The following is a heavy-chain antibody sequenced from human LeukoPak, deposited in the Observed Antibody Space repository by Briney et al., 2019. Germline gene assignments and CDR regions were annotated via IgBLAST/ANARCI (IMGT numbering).Heavy chain of an antibody. Sequence: ASVKVSCKASGYTLTSYGISWVRQAPGQGLEWMGWISAYNGNTNYAQKLQGRVTMTTDTSTSTAYMELRSLRSDDTAVFYCARPARLYYYYYMDVWGKGTTVTVSS. CDR1: GYTLTSYG. J-gene: IGHJ6*03. D-gene: IGHD6-6*01. CDR3: ARPARLYYYYYMDV. V-gene: IGHV1-18*01. CDR2: ISAYNGNT.